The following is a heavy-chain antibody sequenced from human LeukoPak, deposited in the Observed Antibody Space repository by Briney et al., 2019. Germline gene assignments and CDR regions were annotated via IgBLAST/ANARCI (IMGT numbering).Heavy chain of an antibody. Sequence: GGSLTLSCAASGFTFSSFGMHWVRQAPGKGLEWVADIWYNGSNKYYAESVRGRFTISRDNSKNTLYLQMNSLRAEDTAVYYCSRGGYGDYNNWFDPWGQGTVVVVSS. CDR2: IWYNGSNK. D-gene: IGHD4-17*01. CDR3: SRGGYGDYNNWFDP. CDR1: GFTFSSFG. J-gene: IGHJ5*02. V-gene: IGHV3-33*01.